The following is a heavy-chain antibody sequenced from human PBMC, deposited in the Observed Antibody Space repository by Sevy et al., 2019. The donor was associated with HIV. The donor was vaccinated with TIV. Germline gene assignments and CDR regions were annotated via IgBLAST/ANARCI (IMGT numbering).Heavy chain of an antibody. CDR2: MYRAAIT. Sequence: GESLKISCVASGFTVSDNYMSWVRQAPGKGLEWVSIMYRAAITHYGDSVQGRFTMSRDNSKNTVYLEMSNLRAEDTAIYYCARDGVDGGPKLYYWGQGALVTVSS. V-gene: IGHV3-53*01. J-gene: IGHJ4*02. D-gene: IGHD3-10*01. CDR1: GFTVSDNY. CDR3: ARDGVDGGPKLYY.